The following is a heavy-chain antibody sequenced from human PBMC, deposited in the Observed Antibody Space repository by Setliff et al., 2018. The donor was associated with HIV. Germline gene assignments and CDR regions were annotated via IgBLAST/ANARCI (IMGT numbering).Heavy chain of an antibody. J-gene: IGHJ4*02. CDR1: GFTFSNYW. D-gene: IGHD6-13*01. Sequence: GGSLRLSCAASGFTFSNYWMSWVRQAPRKGLEWVANIKQDGGEKYYVDSVKGRFTISRDNAKKSLNLQMTSLRVEDTAVYYCVSEAVAGVPFDYWGQGTLVTVSS. CDR3: VSEAVAGVPFDY. V-gene: IGHV3-7*01. CDR2: IKQDGGEK.